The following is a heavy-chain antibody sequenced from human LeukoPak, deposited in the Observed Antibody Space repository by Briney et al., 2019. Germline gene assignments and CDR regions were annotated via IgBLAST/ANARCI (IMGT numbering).Heavy chain of an antibody. CDR1: GYSFSNYG. CDR3: ARLIRAAALIDY. Sequence: ASVKVSCKASGYSFSNYGVTWVRQAPGQGLGWMGWISAADGDTDYVQKFQGRLTLTTDTSTRTAYMDLRSLRSDDTAVYYCARLIRAAALIDYWGQGTLVTVSS. V-gene: IGHV1-18*01. J-gene: IGHJ4*02. CDR2: ISAADGDT. D-gene: IGHD6-25*01.